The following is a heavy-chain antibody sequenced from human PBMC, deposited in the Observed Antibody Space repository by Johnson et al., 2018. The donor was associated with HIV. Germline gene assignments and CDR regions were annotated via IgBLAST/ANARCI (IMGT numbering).Heavy chain of an antibody. CDR2: IRTAGDT. J-gene: IGHJ3*02. D-gene: IGHD6-13*01. CDR3: ARGGGSSSWYQADAFDI. Sequence: VQLVESGGGLVQPGRSLRLSCAASGFTFDDYAMHWVRQATGKGLEWVSGIRTAGDTYYPDSVRGRFTISRDNSKNTVYLQMNSLRAEDTAVYYCARGGGSSSWYQADAFDIWGQGTMVTVSS. CDR1: GFTFDDYA. V-gene: IGHV3-13*01.